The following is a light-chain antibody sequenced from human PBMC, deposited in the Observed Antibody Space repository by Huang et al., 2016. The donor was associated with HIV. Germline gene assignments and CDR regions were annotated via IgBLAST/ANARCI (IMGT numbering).Light chain of an antibody. CDR2: DAS. V-gene: IGKV3-11*01. Sequence: EIVLTQSPATLCLSPGERATLSCRASQSISIYLAWYQQKPGQAPRLLIYDASNRATGIPARFIGSGSGTDFTLTISSLEPEDFAVYYCQQRSNWPPLTFGGGTKVEIK. J-gene: IGKJ4*01. CDR3: QQRSNWPPLT. CDR1: QSISIY.